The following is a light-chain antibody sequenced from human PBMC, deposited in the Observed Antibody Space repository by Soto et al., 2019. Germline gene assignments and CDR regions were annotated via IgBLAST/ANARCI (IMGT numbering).Light chain of an antibody. CDR1: QSVSSTY. CDR2: GAS. CDR3: QQYGSSHPT. V-gene: IGKV3-20*01. J-gene: IGKJ4*01. Sequence: EIVLTQSPGTLSLSPGERATLSCRASQSVSSTYLAWYQQKPGQAPGLLLYGASDRASGIPDRFAGSGSGTDFTLTISRLEPEDFAVYYCQQYGSSHPTFGGGTKVDIK.